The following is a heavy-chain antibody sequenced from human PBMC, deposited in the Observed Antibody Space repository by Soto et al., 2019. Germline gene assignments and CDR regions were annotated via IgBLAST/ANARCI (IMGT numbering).Heavy chain of an antibody. CDR2: ISGSGGST. Sequence: GGSLRLSCAASGFTFSSYAMSWVRQAPGKGLEWVSAISGSGGSTCYADSVKGRFTISRDNSKNTLYLQMNSLRAEDTAVYYCAKGDYSSSWYYYFDYWGQGTLVTVSS. V-gene: IGHV3-23*01. J-gene: IGHJ4*02. D-gene: IGHD6-13*01. CDR3: AKGDYSSSWYYYFDY. CDR1: GFTFSSYA.